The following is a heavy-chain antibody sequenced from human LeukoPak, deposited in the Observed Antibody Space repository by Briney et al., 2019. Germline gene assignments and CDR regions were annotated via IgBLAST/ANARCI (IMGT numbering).Heavy chain of an antibody. CDR2: SRSKGHRYST. D-gene: IGHD2-8*02. Sequence: GGSLRLSCAASGFSFSDYYMDWVRQVPGKGLEWIGRSRSKGHRYSTEYAASVRGRFTVSRDESKDLLSLQMTSLKSEDTAVYYCARGSYCSGGVCPAPFDSWGQGSLVTVSS. V-gene: IGHV3-72*01. CDR3: ARGSYCSGGVCPAPFDS. J-gene: IGHJ4*02. CDR1: GFSFSDYY.